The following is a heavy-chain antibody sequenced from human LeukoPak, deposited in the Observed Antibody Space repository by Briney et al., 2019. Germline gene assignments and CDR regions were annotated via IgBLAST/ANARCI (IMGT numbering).Heavy chain of an antibody. Sequence: SETLSLTCTVSDGSISSSSYSWGWIRQPPGKGLEWIGSIYYSGSTYYNPSLKSRVTISVDTSKNQFSLKLSSVTAADTAVYYCARRYCSSTSCYRTYNWFDPWGQGTLVTVSS. J-gene: IGHJ5*02. CDR2: IYYSGST. V-gene: IGHV4-39*07. CDR3: ARRYCSSTSCYRTYNWFDP. D-gene: IGHD2-2*01. CDR1: DGSISSSSYS.